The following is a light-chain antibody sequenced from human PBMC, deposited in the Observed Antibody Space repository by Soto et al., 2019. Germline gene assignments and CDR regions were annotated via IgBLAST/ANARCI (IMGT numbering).Light chain of an antibody. CDR2: GAS. CDR1: QSVNSN. J-gene: IGKJ3*01. V-gene: IGKV3-15*01. Sequence: EIVMTQSPATLSVSPGERATLSCRASQSVNSNLTWYQQKPGQAPRLLIYGASTRATGIPARFSRSGSGTEFTLTISSLQSEDFAVYYCQQYNNWPPLFTFGPGTKVDIK. CDR3: QQYNNWPPLFT.